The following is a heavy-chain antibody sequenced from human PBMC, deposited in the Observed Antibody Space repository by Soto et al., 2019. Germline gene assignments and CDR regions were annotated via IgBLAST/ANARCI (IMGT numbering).Heavy chain of an antibody. CDR1: GGSISSGGYY. J-gene: IGHJ4*02. Sequence: LSLTCTVSGGSISSGGYYWSWIRQHPGKGLEWIGYIYYSGSTYYNPSLKSRVTISVDTSKNQFSLKLSSVTAADTAVYYCARDRECSGGTCYNYFDYWGQGTLVTVSS. D-gene: IGHD2-15*01. CDR3: ARDRECSGGTCYNYFDY. CDR2: IYYSGST. V-gene: IGHV4-31*03.